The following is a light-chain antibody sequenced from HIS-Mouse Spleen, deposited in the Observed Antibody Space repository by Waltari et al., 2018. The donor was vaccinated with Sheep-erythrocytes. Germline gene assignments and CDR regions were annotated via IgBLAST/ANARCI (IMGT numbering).Light chain of an antibody. CDR1: SSDVGGYNY. Sequence: QSALTQPPSASGSPGQSVTISCTGTSSDVGGYNYVSWYQQHPGKAPKLMIYEVSKRPSGVPVCFAGSKAGSTASLTGSGRQAEDEADYYCSSYAGSNNWVFGGGTKLTVL. V-gene: IGLV2-8*01. J-gene: IGLJ3*02. CDR2: EVS. CDR3: SSYAGSNNWV.